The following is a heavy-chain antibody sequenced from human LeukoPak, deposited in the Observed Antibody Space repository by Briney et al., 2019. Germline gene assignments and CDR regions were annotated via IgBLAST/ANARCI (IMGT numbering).Heavy chain of an antibody. CDR1: GYTFTGHY. CDR2: INPNSGGT. J-gene: IGHJ4*02. Sequence: ASVKVSCKASGYTFTGHYMHWVRQAPGQGLEWMGWINPNSGGTNYAQKFQGRVSMTRDTSISTAYMELSRLRSDDTAVYYCARDSSYDYVWGSYRPDSALDYWGQGTLVTVSS. V-gene: IGHV1-2*02. CDR3: ARDSSYDYVWGSYRPDSALDY. D-gene: IGHD3-16*02.